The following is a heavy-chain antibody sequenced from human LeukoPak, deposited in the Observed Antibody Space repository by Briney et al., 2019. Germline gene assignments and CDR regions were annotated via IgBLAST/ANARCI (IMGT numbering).Heavy chain of an antibody. CDR3: ARDVAAAGTGTAPDY. J-gene: IGHJ4*02. Sequence: PGGSLRLSCAASGFTFSSYAMSWVRQAPGKGLEWVAVIWYDGSNKYYADSVKGRFTISRDNSKNTLYLQMNSLRAEDTAVYYCARDVAAAGTGTAPDYWGQGTLVTVSS. V-gene: IGHV3-33*08. CDR2: IWYDGSNK. CDR1: GFTFSSYA. D-gene: IGHD6-13*01.